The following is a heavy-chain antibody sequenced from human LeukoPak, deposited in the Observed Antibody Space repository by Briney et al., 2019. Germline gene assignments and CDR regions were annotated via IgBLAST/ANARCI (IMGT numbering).Heavy chain of an antibody. D-gene: IGHD3-10*01. Sequence: SLRVSRIQDRYTRTSYELNSRRQAPGQRIEWMGWINAGNGNTKYSQKFQGRVTITRDTSASTAYMELSSLRSEDTAVYYCARNGSGRGVAGFDYWGQGTLVTVSS. CDR1: RYTRTSYE. V-gene: IGHV1-3*01. CDR3: ARNGSGRGVAGFDY. CDR2: INAGNGNT. J-gene: IGHJ4*02.